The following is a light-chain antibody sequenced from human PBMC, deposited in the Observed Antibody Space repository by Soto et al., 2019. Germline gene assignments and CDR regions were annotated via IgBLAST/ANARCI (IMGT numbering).Light chain of an antibody. CDR2: AAS. CDR3: QQYGSSTPFA. Sequence: EIVLTQSPGTLSLSPGERATLFCRASQGVSRSYFAWYQQKPGQATRLLFYAASSRATGAPDRFSGSGSGTDFTLTISRLEPEDVALYYCQQYGSSTPFAFGGGTKIEIK. J-gene: IGKJ4*01. V-gene: IGKV3-20*01. CDR1: QGVSRSY.